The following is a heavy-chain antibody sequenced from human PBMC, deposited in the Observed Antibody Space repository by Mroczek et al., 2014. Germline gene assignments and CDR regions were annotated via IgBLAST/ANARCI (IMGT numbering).Heavy chain of an antibody. J-gene: IGHJ4*01. V-gene: IGHV3-30-3*01. CDR3: ARYVWYSSYPHSYSGLDY. CDR1: GFNIYSSY. D-gene: IGHD3-16*01. Sequence: VQLVKSGGGLVQPGGSLRLSCAASGFNIYSSYMHWVRQAPGKGLEWVASISSYSGSTYYADSVKGRFTISADTSKNTAYLQMNSLRAEDTAVYYCARYVWYSSYPHSYSGLDYWGQGTLVTVSS. CDR2: ISSYSGST.